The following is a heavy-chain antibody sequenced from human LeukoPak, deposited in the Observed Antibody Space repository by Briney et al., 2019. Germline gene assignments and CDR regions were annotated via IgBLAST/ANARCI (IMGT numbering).Heavy chain of an antibody. V-gene: IGHV4-34*01. Sequence: PSETLSLTCAVYGGSFSGYYWSWIRQPPGKGLEWIGEINHSGSTNYNPSLKSRVTIAVDTSKTQFSLKLSSVTAADTAVYYCARAGHYYYYYYMDVWGKGTTVTVSS. CDR2: INHSGST. J-gene: IGHJ6*03. CDR3: ARAGHYYYYYYMDV. CDR1: GGSFSGYY.